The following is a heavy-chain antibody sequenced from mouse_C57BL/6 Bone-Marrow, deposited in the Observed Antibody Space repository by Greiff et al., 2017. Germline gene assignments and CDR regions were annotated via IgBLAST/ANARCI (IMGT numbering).Heavy chain of an antibody. V-gene: IGHV14-4*01. Sequence: VQLQQSGAELVRPAASVKLSCTASGFNIKDDYMHWVKQRPEQGLEWIGWIDPENGDTEYASKFQGKATITADTSSNTAYLQLSSLTSEDTAVYYSTTRTAQATNYWGQGTTLTVSS. CDR1: GFNIKDDY. D-gene: IGHD3-2*02. CDR3: TTRTAQATNY. CDR2: IDPENGDT. J-gene: IGHJ2*01.